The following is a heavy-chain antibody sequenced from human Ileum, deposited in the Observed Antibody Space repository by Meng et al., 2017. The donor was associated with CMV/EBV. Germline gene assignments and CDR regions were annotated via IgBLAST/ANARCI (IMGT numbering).Heavy chain of an antibody. CDR1: GGSLIGTNW. CDR3: ADPPAGL. Sequence: MQLQESGPVLVRPSRTLSLSCVVSGGSLIGTNWWNWVRQPPGGGLEWIGEIFHSGASNYNPSLKSRATISIDNSKNQFSLRLTSVTVADTAVYFCADPPAGLWGQGVLVTVSS. V-gene: IGHV4-4*02. CDR2: IFHSGAS. D-gene: IGHD3-16*01. J-gene: IGHJ4*02.